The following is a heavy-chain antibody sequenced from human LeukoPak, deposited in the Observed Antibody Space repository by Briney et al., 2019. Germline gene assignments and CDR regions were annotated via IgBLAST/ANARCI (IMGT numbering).Heavy chain of an antibody. CDR3: ATGRLGELSLTNLYYFDY. Sequence: ASVKVSCKVSGYTLTELSMYWVRQAPGKGLEWRGGFGPEDGETIYAQKFQGRVTMTEDTSTDTAYMELSSLRSEDTAVYYCATGRLGELSLTNLYYFDYWGQGTLVTVSS. J-gene: IGHJ4*02. D-gene: IGHD3-16*02. V-gene: IGHV1-24*01. CDR2: FGPEDGET. CDR1: GYTLTELS.